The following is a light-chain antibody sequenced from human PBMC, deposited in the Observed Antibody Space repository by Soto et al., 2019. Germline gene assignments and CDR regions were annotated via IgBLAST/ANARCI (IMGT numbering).Light chain of an antibody. CDR2: GAS. J-gene: IGKJ1*01. V-gene: IGKV3-15*01. CDR1: QSVSSN. Sequence: EIGLTQSAATLSVSPGERATLSWGASQSVSSNLAWYQQKHGQAPRLLIYGASTRATGIPARFSGSMYGTEFNLTISSLQSEDFAVYYGQQYNNWPRTFGQGTKVDIK. CDR3: QQYNNWPRT.